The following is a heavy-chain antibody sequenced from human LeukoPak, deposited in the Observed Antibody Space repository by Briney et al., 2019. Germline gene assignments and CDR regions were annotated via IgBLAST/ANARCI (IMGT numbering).Heavy chain of an antibody. CDR2: INPNSGGT. D-gene: IGHD2-2*01. Sequence: ASVKVSCKASGYTFTGYYMHWVRQAPGQGLEWMGWINPNSGGTNYAQKFQGMVTMTRDTSISTAYMELSRLRSDDTAVYYCARDRDISRSNWFDPWGQGTLVTVSS. CDR3: ARDRDISRSNWFDP. V-gene: IGHV1-2*02. CDR1: GYTFTGYY. J-gene: IGHJ5*02.